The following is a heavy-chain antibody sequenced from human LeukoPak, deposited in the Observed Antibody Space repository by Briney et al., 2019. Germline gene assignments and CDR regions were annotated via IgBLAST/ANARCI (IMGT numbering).Heavy chain of an antibody. CDR2: IIPILGIA. J-gene: IGHJ5*02. CDR3: ARVRIVKQRFDP. CDR1: GGTFSSYA. Sequence: SVKVSCKASGGTFSSYAISWVRQAPGQGLEWMGRIIPILGIANYAQKFQGRVTITADKSTSTAYMELSSLRSEDTAVYYCARVRIVKQRFDPWGQGTLVTVSS. V-gene: IGHV1-69*04. D-gene: IGHD6-13*01.